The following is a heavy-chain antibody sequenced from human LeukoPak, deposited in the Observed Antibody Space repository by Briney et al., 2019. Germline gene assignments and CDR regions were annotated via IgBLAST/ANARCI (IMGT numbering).Heavy chain of an antibody. D-gene: IGHD3-22*01. Sequence: PGGSLRLSCATSGFTFSSYGMHWVRQAPGKGLEWVAFIRYDGSNKYYADSVKGRFTISRDNSKNTLYLQMNSLRAEDTAVYYCAKDRHKLYYDSSGYRLDYWGQGTLVTVSS. J-gene: IGHJ4*02. CDR3: AKDRHKLYYDSSGYRLDY. CDR2: IRYDGSNK. V-gene: IGHV3-30*02. CDR1: GFTFSSYG.